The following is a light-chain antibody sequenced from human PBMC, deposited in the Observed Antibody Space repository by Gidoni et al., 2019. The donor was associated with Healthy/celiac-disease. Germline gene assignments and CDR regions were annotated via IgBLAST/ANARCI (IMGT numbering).Light chain of an antibody. Sequence: SYVLTQQTSVSVAPGKTARITCGGNNIGSKSVHWYQQKPGQAPVLVVYDDSDRPSGIPERFSGSNSGNTATLTISRVEAGDEADYYCQVCDSSSDHVVFGGGTKLTVL. CDR1: NIGSKS. V-gene: IGLV3-21*03. J-gene: IGLJ2*01. CDR2: DDS. CDR3: QVCDSSSDHVV.